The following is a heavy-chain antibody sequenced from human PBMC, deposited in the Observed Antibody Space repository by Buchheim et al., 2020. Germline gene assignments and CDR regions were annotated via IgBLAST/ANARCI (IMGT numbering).Heavy chain of an antibody. V-gene: IGHV3-74*03. CDR1: GFDFSNSW. CDR3: ARDRSYALDV. Sequence: EVQLVESGGGLVQPGGSLRLSCAASGFDFSNSWMHWVRQAPGKGLVWVSHINSDGSTTTYADSVKGRFTISRDNAKNTVYLEMNSLRVEDTAAYYCARDRSYALDVWGQGTT. J-gene: IGHJ6*02. CDR2: INSDGSTT.